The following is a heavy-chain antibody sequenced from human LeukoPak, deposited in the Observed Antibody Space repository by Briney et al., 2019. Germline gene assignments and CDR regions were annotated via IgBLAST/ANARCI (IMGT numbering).Heavy chain of an antibody. CDR1: GFTFSDYY. D-gene: IGHD3-10*01. J-gene: IGHJ4*02. Sequence: GGSLRLSCAASGFTFSDYYMSWIRQAPGKGLEWVSYISSSSSYTNYADSVKGRFTISRANAKNSLYLQMNSLRAEDTAVYYCARDGLTMVRYFDHWGQGTLVTVSS. V-gene: IGHV3-11*05. CDR2: ISSSSSYT. CDR3: ARDGLTMVRYFDH.